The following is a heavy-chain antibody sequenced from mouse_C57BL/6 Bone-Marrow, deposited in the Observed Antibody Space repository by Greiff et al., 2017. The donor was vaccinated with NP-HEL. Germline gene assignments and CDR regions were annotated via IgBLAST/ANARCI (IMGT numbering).Heavy chain of an antibody. Sequence: QVQLQQSGAELARPGASVKLSCKASGYTFTSYGISWVKQRTGQGLEWIGEIYPRSGNTYYNEKFKGKATLTADKSSSTAYMELRSLTSEDSAVYFCARKFGYYGSSFDDWGQGTTLTVSS. J-gene: IGHJ2*01. D-gene: IGHD1-1*01. CDR1: GYTFTSYG. V-gene: IGHV1-81*01. CDR3: ARKFGYYGSSFDD. CDR2: IYPRSGNT.